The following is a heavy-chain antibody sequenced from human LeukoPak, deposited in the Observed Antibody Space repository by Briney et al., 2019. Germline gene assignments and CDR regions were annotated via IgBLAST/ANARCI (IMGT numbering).Heavy chain of an antibody. CDR2: INHSGST. CDR1: GGSFSGYY. Sequence: SETLSLTCAVYGGSFSGYYWSWIRQPPGKGLEWIGEINHSGSTNYNPSLKSRVTISVDTSKNQFSLKLSSVTAADTAVYYCASDYYGSGSSIFDYWGQGTPVTVSS. V-gene: IGHV4-34*01. CDR3: ASDYYGSGSSIFDY. D-gene: IGHD3-10*01. J-gene: IGHJ4*02.